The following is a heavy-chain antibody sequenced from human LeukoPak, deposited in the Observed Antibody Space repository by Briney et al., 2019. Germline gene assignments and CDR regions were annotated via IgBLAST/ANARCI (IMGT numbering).Heavy chain of an antibody. CDR2: INHSGST. D-gene: IGHD3-3*01. CDR1: GGSFSGYY. V-gene: IGHV4-34*01. CDR3: ARGSKEYDFWSGVQVPNYYYMDV. Sequence: SETLSLTCAVYGGSFSGYYWSWIRQPPGKGLEWIGEINHSGSTNYNPSLKSRVTISVDTSKNQFSLKLSSVTAADTAVYYCARGSKEYDFWSGVQVPNYYYMDVWGKGTTDTVSS. J-gene: IGHJ6*03.